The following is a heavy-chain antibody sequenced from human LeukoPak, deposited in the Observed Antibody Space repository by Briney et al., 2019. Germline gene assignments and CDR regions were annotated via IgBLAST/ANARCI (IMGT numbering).Heavy chain of an antibody. CDR3: ARDLRDYYGSGSPHLGY. V-gene: IGHV4-4*02. D-gene: IGHD3-10*01. CDR1: GGSISSSNW. J-gene: IGHJ4*02. CDR2: IYHSGST. Sequence: SETLSLTCAVSGGSISSSNWWSWVRKPPGKGLEWIGEIYHSGSTNYNPSLKSRVTISVDKSKNQFSLKLSSVTAADTAVYYCARDLRDYYGSGSPHLGYWGQGTLVTVSS.